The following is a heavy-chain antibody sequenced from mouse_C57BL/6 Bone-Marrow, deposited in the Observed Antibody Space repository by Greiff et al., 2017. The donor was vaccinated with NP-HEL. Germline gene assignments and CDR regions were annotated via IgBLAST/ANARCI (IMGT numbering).Heavy chain of an antibody. V-gene: IGHV1-15*01. Sequence: QVQLKESGAELVRPGASVTLSCKASGYTFTDYEMHWVKQTPVHGLEWIGAIDPETGGTAYNQKFKGKAILTADKSSSTAYMELRSLTSEDSAVYYCTREGSLFAYWGQGTLVTVSA. CDR1: GYTFTDYE. J-gene: IGHJ3*01. CDR2: IDPETGGT. CDR3: TREGSLFAY.